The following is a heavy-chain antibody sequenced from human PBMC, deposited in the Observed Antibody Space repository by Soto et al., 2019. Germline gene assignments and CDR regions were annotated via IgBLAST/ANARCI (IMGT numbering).Heavy chain of an antibody. V-gene: IGHV4-34*01. J-gene: IGHJ5*02. D-gene: IGHD2-2*01. CDR1: GGSFSGYY. CDR3: ARGRDIVVVPAAIYWFDP. Sequence: QVQLQQWGAGLLKPSETLSLTCAVYGGSFSGYYWSWIRQPPGKGLEWIGEINHSGSTNYNPSLKSLVTISVDTSKNQFSLKLSSVTAADTAVYYCARGRDIVVVPAAIYWFDPWGQGTLVTVSS. CDR2: INHSGST.